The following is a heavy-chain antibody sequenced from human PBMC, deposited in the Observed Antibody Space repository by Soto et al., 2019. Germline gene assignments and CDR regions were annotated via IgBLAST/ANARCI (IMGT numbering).Heavy chain of an antibody. CDR1: GFTFSGSA. CDR2: IRSKANSYAT. J-gene: IGHJ6*02. D-gene: IGHD5-12*01. Sequence: LRLSCAASGFTFSGSAMHWVRQASGKGLEWVGRIRSKANSYATAYAASVKGRFTISRDDSKNTAYLQMNSLKTEDTAVYYCTRLPNLRGYSGYDLGYYYYYGMDVWGQGTTVTVSS. V-gene: IGHV3-73*01. CDR3: TRLPNLRGYSGYDLGYYYYYGMDV.